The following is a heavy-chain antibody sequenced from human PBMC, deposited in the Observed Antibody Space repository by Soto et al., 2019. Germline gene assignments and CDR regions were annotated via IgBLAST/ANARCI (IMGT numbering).Heavy chain of an antibody. Sequence: QVQLQQWGAGLLKPSETLSLTCAVYGGSFSGYYWSWIRQPPGKGLEWIGEINHSGSTNYNPSLKSLVTISVDTSKNQSSLKLSSVTAADTAVYYCARAHSSANDYWGQGTLVTVSS. CDR1: GGSFSGYY. J-gene: IGHJ4*02. CDR2: INHSGST. CDR3: ARAHSSANDY. D-gene: IGHD6-19*01. V-gene: IGHV4-34*01.